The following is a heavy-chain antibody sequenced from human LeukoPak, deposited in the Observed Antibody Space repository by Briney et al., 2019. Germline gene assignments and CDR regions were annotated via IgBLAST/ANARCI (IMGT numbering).Heavy chain of an antibody. V-gene: IGHV4-34*01. CDR1: GGSFSGYY. D-gene: IGHD6-6*01. Sequence: SETLSLTCAVYGGSFSGYYWSWIRQPPGKGLEWIGEINHSGSTNYNPSLKSRVTISVDTSKNQFSLKLSSVTAADTAVYYCARGGRTSIAARPSNAGDYWGQGTLVTVSS. CDR2: INHSGST. CDR3: ARGGRTSIAARPSNAGDY. J-gene: IGHJ4*02.